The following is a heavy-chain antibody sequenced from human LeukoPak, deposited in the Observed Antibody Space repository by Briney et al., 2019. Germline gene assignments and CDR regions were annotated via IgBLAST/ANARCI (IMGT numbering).Heavy chain of an antibody. CDR1: GFTFSGYP. CDR3: ARGVTATRYFYYGLDV. J-gene: IGHJ6*02. CDR2: ISYDGSNK. D-gene: IGHD2-21*02. V-gene: IGHV3-30-3*01. Sequence: GGSLRLSCAASGFTFSGYPIHWVRQAPGKGLEWVAVISYDGSNKYYADSVKGRFTISRDNAKNSLYLQMNSLRVEDTAVYYCARGVTATRYFYYGLDVWGLGTTVTVSS.